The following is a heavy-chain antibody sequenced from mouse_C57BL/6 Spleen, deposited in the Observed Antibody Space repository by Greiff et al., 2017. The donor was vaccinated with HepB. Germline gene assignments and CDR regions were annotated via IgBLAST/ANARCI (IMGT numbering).Heavy chain of an antibody. D-gene: IGHD1-1*01. J-gene: IGHJ4*01. CDR2: FHPYNDDT. Sequence: VQLQQSGAELVKPGASVKMSCKASGYTFTTYPIEWMKQNHGKSLEWIGNFHPYNDDTKYNEKFKGKATLTVEKSSSTVYLELSRLTSDDSAVYYCARGNYYGSRADYYAMDYWGQGTSVTVSS. V-gene: IGHV1-47*01. CDR1: GYTFTTYP. CDR3: ARGNYYGSRADYYAMDY.